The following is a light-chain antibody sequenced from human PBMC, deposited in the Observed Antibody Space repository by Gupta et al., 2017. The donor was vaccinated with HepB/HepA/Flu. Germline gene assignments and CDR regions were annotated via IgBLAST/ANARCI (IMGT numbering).Light chain of an antibody. J-gene: IGKJ2*01. V-gene: IGKV3-11*01. Sequence: EIVLTQSPATLSVSPGERATLSCRASQSVTSFLAWYQHKPGQPPRLLIYDASNRATGVPARFSASGSGTDFTLTISSLEPEDFAVYYCQHRSNWPPYTFGQGTKLEIK. CDR2: DAS. CDR3: QHRSNWPPYT. CDR1: QSVTSF.